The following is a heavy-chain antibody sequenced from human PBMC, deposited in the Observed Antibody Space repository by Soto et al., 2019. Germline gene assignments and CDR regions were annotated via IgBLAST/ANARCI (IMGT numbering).Heavy chain of an antibody. CDR1: GGSISSGGYS. Sequence: TSETLSLTCAVSGGSISSGGYSWSWIRQPPGKGLEWIGYIYHSGSTYYNPSLKSRVTISVDSSKNTLYLQMNSLRHEDTAVYYCASCPGPTNYYDILTGPQGVFDYWGQGTLVTVSS. J-gene: IGHJ4*02. CDR2: IYHSGST. CDR3: ASCPGPTNYYDILTGPQGVFDY. D-gene: IGHD3-9*01. V-gene: IGHV4-30-2*02.